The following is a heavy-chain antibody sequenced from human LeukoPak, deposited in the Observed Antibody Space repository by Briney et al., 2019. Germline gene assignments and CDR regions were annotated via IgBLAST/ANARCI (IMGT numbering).Heavy chain of an antibody. CDR1: GFTFSSYA. J-gene: IGHJ4*02. CDR3: ASVPGTTVTTDY. CDR2: ISGSGGST. V-gene: IGHV3-23*01. D-gene: IGHD4-17*01. Sequence: GGSLRLSCAASGFTFSSYAMSWVRQAPGKGLEWVSAISGSGGSTYYADSVKGRFTISRDNAKNSLYLQMNSLRAEDTAVYYCASVPGTTVTTDYWGQGTLVTVSS.